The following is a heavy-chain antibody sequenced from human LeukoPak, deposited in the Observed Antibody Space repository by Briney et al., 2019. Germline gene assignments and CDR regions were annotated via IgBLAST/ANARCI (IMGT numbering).Heavy chain of an antibody. V-gene: IGHV4-31*03. CDR3: ARGSTTPYYFDY. J-gene: IGHJ4*02. CDR1: GGSISSGGYY. D-gene: IGHD2-2*01. Sequence: PSETLSLTCTVSGGSISSGGYYWSWIRQHPGKGLEWIGYIYYSGSTYYNPSLKSRVTISVDTSKNQFSLKLSSVTAADTAVHYCARGSTTPYYFDYWGQGTLVTVSS. CDR2: IYYSGST.